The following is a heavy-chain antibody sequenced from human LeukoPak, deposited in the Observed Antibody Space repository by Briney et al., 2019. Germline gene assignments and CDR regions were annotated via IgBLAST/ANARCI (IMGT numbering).Heavy chain of an antibody. CDR2: ISYDGTND. CDR1: EFSFRSYG. D-gene: IGHD2-15*01. CDR3: TTDGYCSGGNCYAGHFHY. V-gene: IGHV3-30*03. Sequence: GRSLRLSCAASEFSFRSYGMNWVRQAPGKGLEWVALISYDGTNDYYVDSVRGRFTVSRDNSKNTLSLQMNSLRGEDTALYYCTTDGYCSGGNCYAGHFHYWGQGTLVTVSS. J-gene: IGHJ4*02.